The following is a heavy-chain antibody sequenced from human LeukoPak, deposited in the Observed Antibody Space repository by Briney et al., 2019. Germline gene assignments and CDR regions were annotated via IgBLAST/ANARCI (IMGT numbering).Heavy chain of an antibody. V-gene: IGHV3-30*04. J-gene: IGHJ4*02. Sequence: PGGSLRLSCAASGFTFNTYAMHWVRQAPGKGLEWVAVISFYGRNKYYTDSVEGRFTISRDNSKNTLYLQMNSLREDDTAMYYCARRPLPSTLATVQLDYWGQGTLVTVSP. D-gene: IGHD5-12*01. CDR2: ISFYGRNK. CDR3: ARRPLPSTLATVQLDY. CDR1: GFTFNTYA.